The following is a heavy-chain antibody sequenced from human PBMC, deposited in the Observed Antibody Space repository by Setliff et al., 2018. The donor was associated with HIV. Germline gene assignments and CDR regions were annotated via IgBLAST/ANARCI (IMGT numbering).Heavy chain of an antibody. J-gene: IGHJ5*02. CDR3: ARRTFGSGRFDP. Sequence: SETLSLTCTVSGDSMTSGSFYWGWVRQPAGKGLEWIGQVHSTLSTNYNPSLKSRLSISADTSKNQFSLNLRFVTAADTALYYCARRTFGSGRFDPWGQGTPVTVSS. D-gene: IGHD6-19*01. CDR1: GDSMTSGSFY. V-gene: IGHV4-61*09. CDR2: VHSTLST.